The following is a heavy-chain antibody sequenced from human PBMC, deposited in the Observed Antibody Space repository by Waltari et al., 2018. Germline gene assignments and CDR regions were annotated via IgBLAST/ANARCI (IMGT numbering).Heavy chain of an antibody. V-gene: IGHV3-23*01. Sequence: EVQLLESGGGLVQPGGSLRLSCAASGFTFSSYAMRWVRPDPGQGLEWVSAISGSGGSTYYEDSVKGRFTISRDNSKNTLYLQMNSLRAEDTAVYYCARPVYDFWSGYLWGWFDPWGQGTLVTVSS. CDR1: GFTFSSYA. D-gene: IGHD3-3*01. J-gene: IGHJ5*02. CDR2: ISGSGGST. CDR3: ARPVYDFWSGYLWGWFDP.